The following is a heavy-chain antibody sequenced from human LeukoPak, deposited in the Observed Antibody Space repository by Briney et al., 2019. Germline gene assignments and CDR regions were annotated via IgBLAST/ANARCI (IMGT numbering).Heavy chain of an antibody. Sequence: GGSLRLSCAASGFTVSSNYMSWVRQAPGKGLEWVSVISGSGDDTYYTDSVKGRFTISRDNSKSTLVLQMDSLRADDTAVYYCIKGGAAPRGGDPPAAYFDYWGQGTRVTVSS. J-gene: IGHJ4*02. CDR3: IKGGAAPRGGDPPAAYFDY. V-gene: IGHV3-23*01. CDR1: GFTVSSNY. CDR2: ISGSGDDT. D-gene: IGHD1-26*01.